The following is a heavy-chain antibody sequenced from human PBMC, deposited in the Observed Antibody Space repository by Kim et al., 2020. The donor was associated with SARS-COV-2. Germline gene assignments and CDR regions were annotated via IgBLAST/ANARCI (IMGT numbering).Heavy chain of an antibody. CDR2: IIPIFGTA. V-gene: IGHV1-69*01. J-gene: IGHJ4*02. D-gene: IGHD1-26*01. Sequence: VKVSCKASGGTFSSYAISWVRQAPGQGLEWMGGIIPIFGTANYAQKFQGRVTITADESTSTAYMELSSLRSEDTAVYYCARGGGQRSYRSSWDWGQGTLVTVSS. CDR1: GGTFSSYA. CDR3: ARGGGQRSYRSSWD.